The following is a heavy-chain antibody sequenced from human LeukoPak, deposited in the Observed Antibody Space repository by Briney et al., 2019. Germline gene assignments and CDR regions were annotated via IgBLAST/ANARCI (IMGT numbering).Heavy chain of an antibody. D-gene: IGHD3-10*01. J-gene: IGHJ4*02. CDR3: ARLSAMVRGPEDIFYFEY. CDR1: GFSFSRYW. CDR2: IRQDGSEK. V-gene: IGHV3-7*01. Sequence: PGGSLRLSCAASGFSFSRYWMSWVRQAPGKGLEWVANIRQDGSEKYYVDSVKGRFTISRDIAKQSVFLQMNSLRVEDTAVYYCARLSAMVRGPEDIFYFEYWGLGTLVTVSS.